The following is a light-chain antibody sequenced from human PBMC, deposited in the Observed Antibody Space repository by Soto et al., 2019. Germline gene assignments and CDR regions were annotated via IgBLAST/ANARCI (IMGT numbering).Light chain of an antibody. J-gene: IGLJ3*02. CDR1: SSDVGAYNY. CDR3: SSYTTTNTLWV. Sequence: QSALTQPASVSGSPGQSITISCTGTSSDVGAYNYVSWYHQHPGKAPKLIISDVSNRPSGVSNRFSGSKSGNTASLTISGLRAEDEADYFCSSYTTTNTLWVFGGGTKLTVL. CDR2: DVS. V-gene: IGLV2-14*01.